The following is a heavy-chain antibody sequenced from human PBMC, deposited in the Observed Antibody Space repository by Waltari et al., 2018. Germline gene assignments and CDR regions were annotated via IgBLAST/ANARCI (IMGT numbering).Heavy chain of an antibody. CDR1: GYTFIDYY. D-gene: IGHD4-4*01. J-gene: IGHJ4*02. CDR2: ITPNSGAT. V-gene: IGHV1-2*06. CDR3: ARDNHAYTTDY. Sequence: VQLVQSGAEVKKPGASVKVSCKTSGYTFIDYYIHWVRQAPGQGLEWVGRITPNSGATDYAQNLQDRVTLTRDTSTSTAYMELISLRSDDTAIYYCARDNHAYTTDYWGQGTLVTVSS.